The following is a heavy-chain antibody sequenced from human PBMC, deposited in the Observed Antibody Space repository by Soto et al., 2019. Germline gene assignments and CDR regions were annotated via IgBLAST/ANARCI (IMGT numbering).Heavy chain of an antibody. J-gene: IGHJ4*02. CDR2: TRRTAYSYTT. D-gene: IGHD5-18*01. CDR3: ARDRSGRYGYDY. Sequence: EVQLVESGGGLVQSGESLRLSCAASGFTFSDHYMDWVRQAPGKGLELVGRTRRTAYSYTTEYVASVEGRFTISRDDSKNSLYLQMNSLKTEDTAVYYCARDRSGRYGYDYWGQGTLVTVSS. CDR1: GFTFSDHY. V-gene: IGHV3-72*01.